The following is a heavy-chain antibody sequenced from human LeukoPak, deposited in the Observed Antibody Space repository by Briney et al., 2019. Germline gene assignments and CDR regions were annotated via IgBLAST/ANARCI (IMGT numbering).Heavy chain of an antibody. D-gene: IGHD4-17*01. V-gene: IGHV3-48*02. CDR3: ARNYGDLDY. Sequence: PGGSLRLSCVASGCTFSSYSMNWVRQAPGKGLEWVSYISTTGSTIYYADSVKGRFTISRDNAKNSLYLQMNRMRDEDTAVYYCARNYGDLDYWGQGTLVTVSS. J-gene: IGHJ4*02. CDR2: ISTTGSTI. CDR1: GCTFSSYS.